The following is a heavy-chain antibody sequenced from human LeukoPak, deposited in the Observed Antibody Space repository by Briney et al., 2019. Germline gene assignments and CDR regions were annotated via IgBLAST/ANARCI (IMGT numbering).Heavy chain of an antibody. J-gene: IGHJ6*02. CDR1: GFTFTNYA. CDR2: INDSNDNT. V-gene: IGHV3-23*01. CDR3: ARDLSVGGSSWYYPSSPFYYYYYGMDV. D-gene: IGHD6-13*01. Sequence: GGSLRLSCAASGFTFTNYAMTWVRQAPGKGLEWVSTINDSNDNTYSADSVKGRFTISRDNSKNTLYLQMNSLRAEDTAVYYCARDLSVGGSSWYYPSSPFYYYYYGMDVWGQGTTVTVSS.